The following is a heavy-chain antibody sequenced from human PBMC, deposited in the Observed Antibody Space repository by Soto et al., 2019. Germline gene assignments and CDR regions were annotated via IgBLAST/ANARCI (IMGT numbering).Heavy chain of an antibody. Sequence: LETLSLTCAVFGGSFSGYYWGWIRQPPGKGLEWIGEINRDGVTNYNPSLKSRLTMSVDTSKKQFSLKLNSVTAADTAVYYCARTATQCSSTSCYTVSLDFWGQGTLVTVSS. J-gene: IGHJ4*02. V-gene: IGHV4-34*01. CDR3: ARTATQCSSTSCYTVSLDF. CDR2: INRDGVT. D-gene: IGHD2-2*02. CDR1: GGSFSGYY.